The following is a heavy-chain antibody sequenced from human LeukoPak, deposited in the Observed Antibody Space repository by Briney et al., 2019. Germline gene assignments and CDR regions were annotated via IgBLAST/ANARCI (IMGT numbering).Heavy chain of an antibody. V-gene: IGHV5-51*01. J-gene: IGHJ4*02. CDR1: GYSFTSYW. D-gene: IGHD6-19*01. Sequence: GESLKIFCKGSGYSFTSYWIGWVRQMPGKGLEWMGIIYPGDSDTRYSPSFQGRVTISADKSINTAYLQWSGLEASDTAMYYCARQGSSGWAIDYWGQGTQVTVSS. CDR2: IYPGDSDT. CDR3: ARQGSSGWAIDY.